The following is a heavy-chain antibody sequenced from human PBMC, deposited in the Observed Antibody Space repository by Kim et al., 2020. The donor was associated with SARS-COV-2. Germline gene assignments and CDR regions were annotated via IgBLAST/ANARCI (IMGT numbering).Heavy chain of an antibody. V-gene: IGHV1-18*01. CDR2: ISAYNGNT. Sequence: ASVKVSCKASGYTFTSYGISWVRQAPGQGLEWMGWISAYNGNTNYAQKLQGRVTVTTDTSTSTAYMELRSLRSDDTAVYYCARDNYCSSTSCCPQCYYYYYGMDVWGQGTTVTVSS. J-gene: IGHJ6*02. CDR3: ARDNYCSSTSCCPQCYYYYYGMDV. D-gene: IGHD2-2*01. CDR1: GYTFTSYG.